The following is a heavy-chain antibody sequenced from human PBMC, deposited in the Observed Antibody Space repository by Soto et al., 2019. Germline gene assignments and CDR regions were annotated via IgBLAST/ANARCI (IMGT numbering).Heavy chain of an antibody. J-gene: IGHJ4*02. D-gene: IGHD4-17*01. Sequence: VQLVESGGGVVQPGRSLRLSCVASGFTFSTYGMHWVRQAPGKGLEWVSAIGTAGDTYYPGSVKGRFTISRENAKNSLYLQMNSLRAGDTAVYYCARARGYGDYVFDYWGQGTLVTVSS. CDR3: ARARGYGDYVFDY. CDR2: IGTAGDT. CDR1: GFTFSTYG. V-gene: IGHV3-13*01.